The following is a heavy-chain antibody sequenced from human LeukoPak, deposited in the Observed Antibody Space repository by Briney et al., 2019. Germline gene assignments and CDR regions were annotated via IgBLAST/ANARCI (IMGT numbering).Heavy chain of an antibody. CDR3: ASPRSITIFGVVRSNSFDY. CDR1: GGSFSGYY. Sequence: SETLSLTCGVYGGSFSGYYWSWIRKPPGKGLEWIGEINHSGSTNYNPSLKSRVTISVDTSKNQFSLKLSSMTAADTAVYYCASPRSITIFGVVRSNSFDYWGQGTLVTVSS. CDR2: INHSGST. J-gene: IGHJ4*02. V-gene: IGHV4-34*01. D-gene: IGHD3-3*01.